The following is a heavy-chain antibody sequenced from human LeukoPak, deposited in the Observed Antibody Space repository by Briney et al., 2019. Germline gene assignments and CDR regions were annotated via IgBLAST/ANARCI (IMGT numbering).Heavy chain of an antibody. CDR2: IRYDGSNK. CDR3: ATLGVVVVAATHWFDP. Sequence: GGSLRLSCAASGFTFSSHGMHWVRQAPGKGLEWVAFIRYDGSNKYYADSVKGRFTISRDNSKNTLYLQMNSLRAEDTAVYYCATLGVVVVAATHWFDPWGQGTLVIVSS. J-gene: IGHJ5*02. V-gene: IGHV3-30*02. D-gene: IGHD2-15*01. CDR1: GFTFSSHG.